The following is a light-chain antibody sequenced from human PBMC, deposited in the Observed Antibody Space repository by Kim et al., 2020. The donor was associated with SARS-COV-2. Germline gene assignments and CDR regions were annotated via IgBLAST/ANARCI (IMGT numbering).Light chain of an antibody. CDR3: SSYTSSNTVI. J-gene: IGLJ2*01. CDR1: RSDVGGYKY. CDR2: DVS. Sequence: GQSITISATGTRSDVGGYKYVSWYQQHPGKAPKLMIYDVSNRPSGVSNRFSGSKSGNTASLTISGLQAEDEADYYCSSYTSSNTVIFGGGTQLTVL. V-gene: IGLV2-14*03.